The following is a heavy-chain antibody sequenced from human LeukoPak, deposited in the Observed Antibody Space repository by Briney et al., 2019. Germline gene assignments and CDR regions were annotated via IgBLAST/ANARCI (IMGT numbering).Heavy chain of an antibody. D-gene: IGHD6-19*01. Sequence: GASVKVSCMASGYTLTCYYMHGVRQATGQGRDWMGWINPNGGCKNYAQKFQGRVSMTRDTSISTAYMELSRLRSDDTAVYYCARIGFLYSSGWYGDLEPNFDYWGQGTLVTVSS. V-gene: IGHV1-2*02. CDR3: ARIGFLYSSGWYGDLEPNFDY. CDR2: INPNGGCK. CDR1: GYTLTCYY. J-gene: IGHJ4*02.